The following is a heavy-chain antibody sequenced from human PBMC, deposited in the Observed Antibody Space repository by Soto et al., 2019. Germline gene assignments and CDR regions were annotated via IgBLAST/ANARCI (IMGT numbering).Heavy chain of an antibody. CDR2: IIPIFGTA. D-gene: IGHD2-2*02. Sequence: SVKVSCKASGGTFSSYAISCVRQAPGQGLEWMGGIIPIFGTANYAQKFQGRVTITADESTSTAYMELSSLRSEDTAVYYCARDEVRCSSTSCYTAWDYYYGMDVWGQGTTVTVSS. V-gene: IGHV1-69*13. J-gene: IGHJ6*02. CDR3: ARDEVRCSSTSCYTAWDYYYGMDV. CDR1: GGTFSSYA.